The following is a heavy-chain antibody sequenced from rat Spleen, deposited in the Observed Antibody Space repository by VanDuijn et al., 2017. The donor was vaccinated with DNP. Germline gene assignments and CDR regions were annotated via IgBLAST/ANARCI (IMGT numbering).Heavy chain of an antibody. CDR3: ATPLNYPGINWFAY. CDR1: GLTFNDYW. D-gene: IGHD1-4*01. Sequence: EVKLVESGGGPVQPGRSLKLSCVVSGLTFNDYWMGWVRQAPGKGLEWIGEINEDGSITNYIPSLRDKISFSRDNAKSTLYLQMDSLRSEDTATYYCATPLNYPGINWFAYWGQGTLVTVSS. V-gene: IGHV4-2*01. J-gene: IGHJ3*01. CDR2: INEDGSIT.